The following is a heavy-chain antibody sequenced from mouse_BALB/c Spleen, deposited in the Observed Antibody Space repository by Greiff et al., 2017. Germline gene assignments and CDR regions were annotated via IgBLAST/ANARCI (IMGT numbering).Heavy chain of an antibody. V-gene: IGHV5-17*02. CDR1: GFTFSSFG. Sequence: EVKVVESGGGLVQPGGSRKLSCAASGFTFSSFGMHWVRQAPEKGLEWVAYISSGSSTIYYADTVKGRFTISRDNPKNTLFLQMTSLRSEDTAMYYCARSGYDYAGGGFAYWGQGTLVTVSA. CDR2: ISSGSSTI. J-gene: IGHJ3*01. D-gene: IGHD2-4*01. CDR3: ARSGYDYAGGGFAY.